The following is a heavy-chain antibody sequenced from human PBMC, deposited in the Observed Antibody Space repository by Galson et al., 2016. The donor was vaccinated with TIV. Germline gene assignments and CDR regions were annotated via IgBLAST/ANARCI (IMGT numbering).Heavy chain of an antibody. Sequence: SVKVSCKASGDIFSYHYINWVRQAPGQRLEWMAWVNVGTGDTRHSQKFQGAVTVTRDTSASTAYMELSSLTSEDTAVYYCARSDAISGYYYHFDYWGHGTLVTVSS. CDR3: ARSDAISGYYYHFDY. CDR1: GDIFSYHY. J-gene: IGHJ4*01. V-gene: IGHV1-3*01. CDR2: VNVGTGDT. D-gene: IGHD3-22*01.